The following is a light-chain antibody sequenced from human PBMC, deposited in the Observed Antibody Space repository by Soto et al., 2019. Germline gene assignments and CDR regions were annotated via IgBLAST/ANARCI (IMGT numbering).Light chain of an antibody. J-gene: IGKJ4*01. CDR3: QQRSNWHT. V-gene: IGKV3-11*01. Sequence: EIVLTQSPATLSLSPGERATLSCRASQSVSSYLAWYQQKPGQAPRLLIYDASNRATGIPARFSGSGSGTDFPLTISSLEPEVLAVYYCQQRSNWHTFGGGTRGEIK. CDR1: QSVSSY. CDR2: DAS.